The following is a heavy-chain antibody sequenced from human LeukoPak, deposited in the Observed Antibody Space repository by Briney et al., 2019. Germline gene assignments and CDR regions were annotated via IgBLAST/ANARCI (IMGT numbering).Heavy chain of an antibody. V-gene: IGHV3-23*01. D-gene: IGHD3-10*01. J-gene: IGHJ4*02. CDR3: AKQRIVDYYGSGSYYNAYYFDY. CDR2: ISRRGGST. Sequence: GGSLRLSCAASGFTFSSYAMSCPRQAPGKGLEWVSAISRRGGSTYYADSVKGRFTISRDNSKNTLYLQMNSLRAEDTAVYYCAKQRIVDYYGSGSYYNAYYFDYWGQGTLVTVSS. CDR1: GFTFSSYA.